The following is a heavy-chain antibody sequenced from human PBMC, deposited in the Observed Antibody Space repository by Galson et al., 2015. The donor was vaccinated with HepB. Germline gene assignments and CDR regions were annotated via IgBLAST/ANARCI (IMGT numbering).Heavy chain of an antibody. V-gene: IGHV3-7*03. CDR1: GFPFSNYW. CDR3: ARGSWFDP. Sequence: SLRLSCAASGFPFSNYWMNWVRQAPGKGLEWVANISEDGSEKYYVDSVKGRFTISRDNAKNSMYLQMNSLRVEETAVYYCARGSWFDPWGQGTLVTVSS. J-gene: IGHJ5*02. CDR2: ISEDGSEK.